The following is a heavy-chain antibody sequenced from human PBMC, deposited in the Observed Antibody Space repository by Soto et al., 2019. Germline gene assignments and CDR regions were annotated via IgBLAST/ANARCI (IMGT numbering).Heavy chain of an antibody. CDR2: INTYNGNT. D-gene: IGHD5-12*01. CDR1: GYTFTNYG. J-gene: IGHJ1*01. CDR3: DSAIGAGAYYNKYNYFER. V-gene: IGHV1-18*01. Sequence: GASVKVSCKASGYTFTNYGISWVRQAPGQGLEWMGWINTYNGNTNHAQKLQGRVTMTTDTSTSTAYMELRSLRSDDTAVYYCDSAIGAGAYYNKYNYFERWGQGTLVTVSS.